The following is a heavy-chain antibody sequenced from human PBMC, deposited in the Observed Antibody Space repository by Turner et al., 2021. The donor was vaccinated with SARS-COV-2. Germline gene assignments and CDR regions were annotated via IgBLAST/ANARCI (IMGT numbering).Heavy chain of an antibody. J-gene: IGHJ4*02. CDR1: GFTFSSYG. V-gene: IGHV3-30*18. Sequence: VQLVESGGGVVQPGRSLRLPCAASGFTFSSYGMHWVRQAPGKGLEWVAVISYDGSNKYYADSVKGRFTISRDNSKNTLYLQVNSLRAEDTAVYYCAKGASQHFDYWGQGTLVTVSS. CDR2: ISYDGSNK. D-gene: IGHD5-18*01. CDR3: AKGASQHFDY.